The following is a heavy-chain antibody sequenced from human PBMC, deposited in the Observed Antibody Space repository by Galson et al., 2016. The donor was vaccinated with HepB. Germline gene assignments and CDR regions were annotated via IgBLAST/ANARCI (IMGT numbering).Heavy chain of an antibody. J-gene: IGHJ6*02. V-gene: IGHV3-23*01. CDR2: ISGRGTNT. D-gene: IGHD2-21*02. CDR3: AKSLLGVTLVSYYYGMDV. Sequence: SLRLSCAASGFTFSNYVMNWVRQAPGKGLEWVSAISGRGTNTYSEASVKGRFTISRDNSKNTMFLQMNSLRAEDTAVYYCAKSLLGVTLVSYYYGMDVWGQGTTVTVSS. CDR1: GFTFSNYV.